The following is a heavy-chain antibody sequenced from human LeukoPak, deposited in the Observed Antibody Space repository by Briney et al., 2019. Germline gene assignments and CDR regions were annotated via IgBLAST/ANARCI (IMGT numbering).Heavy chain of an antibody. J-gene: IGHJ4*02. CDR3: ARYGGNVVVPAVLDY. CDR1: GGSFSGYY. CDR2: INHSGST. V-gene: IGHV4-34*01. Sequence: SETLSLTCAVYGGSFSGYYWSWIRQPPGKGLEWIEEINHSGSTNYNPSLKSRVTISVDTSKNQFSLKLSSVTAADTAVYYCARYGGNVVVPAVLDYWGQGTLVTVSS. D-gene: IGHD2-2*01.